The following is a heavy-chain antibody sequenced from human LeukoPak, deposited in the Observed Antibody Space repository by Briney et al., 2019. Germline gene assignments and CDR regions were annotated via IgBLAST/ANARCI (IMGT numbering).Heavy chain of an antibody. D-gene: IGHD6-19*01. J-gene: IGHJ4*02. CDR2: SKSEGTTT. V-gene: IGHV3-48*01. CDR3: AKDKTPDWRDSSAKYCFDY. Sequence: GGSLRLSCVASGFSLGDHGMSWVRQAPGKGLEWISYSKSEGTTTSYADSVKGRFTTSRDNSKNTLYLQMNSLRAEDTAVYYCAKDKTPDWRDSSAKYCFDYWGQGTLVTVSS. CDR1: GFSLGDHG.